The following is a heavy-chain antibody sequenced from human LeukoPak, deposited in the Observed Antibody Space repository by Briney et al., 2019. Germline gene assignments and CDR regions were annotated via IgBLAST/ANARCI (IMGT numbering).Heavy chain of an antibody. D-gene: IGHD6-13*01. J-gene: IGHJ5*02. Sequence: SETLSLTCTVSGGSINSGGYYWSWIRQHPGKGLEWIGYIYYSGSTYYNPSLKSRLTISADTSKNQFSLRLSSVTAADTAVYYCARGERAAAAYNWFDPWGQGTLVTVSS. CDR1: GGSINSGGYY. CDR3: ARGERAAAAYNWFDP. V-gene: IGHV4-31*03. CDR2: IYYSGST.